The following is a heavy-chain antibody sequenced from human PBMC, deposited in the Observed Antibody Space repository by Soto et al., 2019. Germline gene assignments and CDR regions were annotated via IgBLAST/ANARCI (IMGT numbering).Heavy chain of an antibody. J-gene: IGHJ4*02. Sequence: QVQLVESGGGLVKPGGSLRLSCAASGFTFSDYYMSWIRQAPGKGLEWVSYISSSSSYTNYADSVKGRFTISRDNAKNSLYLQMNSLRAEDTAVYYSARERSDYYDRSPNDYWGQGTLVTVSS. V-gene: IGHV3-11*06. CDR3: ARERSDYYDRSPNDY. CDR1: GFTFSDYY. CDR2: ISSSSSYT. D-gene: IGHD3-22*01.